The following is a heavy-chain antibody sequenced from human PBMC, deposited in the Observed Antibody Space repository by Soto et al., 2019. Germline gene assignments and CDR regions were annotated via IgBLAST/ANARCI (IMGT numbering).Heavy chain of an antibody. CDR3: TRTGTRAYYYYGMDV. CDR1: GFTFSGSA. D-gene: IGHD1-7*01. V-gene: IGHV3-73*01. Sequence: GGSLRLSCAASGFTFSGSAMHWVRQASGKGLEWVGRIRSKANSYATEYAASVKGRFTISRDDSKSIAYLQMNSLKTEDTAVYYCTRTGTRAYYYYGMDVWGQGTTVTVSS. J-gene: IGHJ6*02. CDR2: IRSKANSYAT.